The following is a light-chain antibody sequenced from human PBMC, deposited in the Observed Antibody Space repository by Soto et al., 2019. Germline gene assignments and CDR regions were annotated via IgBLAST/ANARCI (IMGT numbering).Light chain of an antibody. J-gene: IGLJ3*02. CDR1: GSDVGSYNY. CDR2: EVN. Sequence: QSALTQPASVSGSPGQSITLSCIGTGSDVGSYNYVSWYQQRPGKAPKLMIYEVNNRPSGVSDRFSGSKSANTASLTISGLQSEDEATYYCSSYTTDTIWGFGGGTQLAVL. CDR3: SSYTTDTIWG. V-gene: IGLV2-14*01.